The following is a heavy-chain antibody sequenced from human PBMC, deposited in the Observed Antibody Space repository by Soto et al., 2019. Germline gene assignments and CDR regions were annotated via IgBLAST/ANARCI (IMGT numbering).Heavy chain of an antibody. J-gene: IGHJ3*02. CDR1: GFTFSSYA. V-gene: IGHV3-23*01. Sequence: GGSLRLSCAASGFTFSSYAMSWVRQAPGKGLEWVSAISGSGGSTYYADSVKGRFTISRDNSKNTLYLPMNSLRAEDTAIYYFAKDLEASRLNAFDIWGQGTMVTVSS. D-gene: IGHD6-6*01. CDR2: ISGSGGST. CDR3: AKDLEASRLNAFDI.